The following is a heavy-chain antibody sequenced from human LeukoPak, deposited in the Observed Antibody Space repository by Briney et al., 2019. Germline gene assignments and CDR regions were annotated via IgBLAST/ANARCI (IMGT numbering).Heavy chain of an antibody. CDR3: TKGTVVAALYYYYTMDV. J-gene: IGHJ6*02. CDR2: ISSDGSTK. CDR1: GFTFSIYG. V-gene: IGHV3-30*18. Sequence: PGGSLRLSCAASGFTFSIYGMHWVRQAPGKGLEWVTVISSDGSTKYYADSVKGRFIISRDNSKNTLYLQMNSLRVEDTAVYYCTKGTVVAALYYYYTMDVWGQGTTVTVSS. D-gene: IGHD2-15*01.